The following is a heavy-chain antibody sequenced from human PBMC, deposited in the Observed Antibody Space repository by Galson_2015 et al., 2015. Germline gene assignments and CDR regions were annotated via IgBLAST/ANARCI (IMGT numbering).Heavy chain of an antibody. Sequence: SVKVSCKASGYTFPSYGISWVRQAPGQGLEWMGWISAYNGNTNYAQKLQGRVTMTTDTSTSTAYMELRSLRSDDTAVYYCARDGYVPAANLGFDPRGQGTLVTVSS. CDR3: ARDGYVPAANLGFDP. CDR1: GYTFPSYG. D-gene: IGHD2-2*01. CDR2: ISAYNGNT. J-gene: IGHJ5*02. V-gene: IGHV1-18*01.